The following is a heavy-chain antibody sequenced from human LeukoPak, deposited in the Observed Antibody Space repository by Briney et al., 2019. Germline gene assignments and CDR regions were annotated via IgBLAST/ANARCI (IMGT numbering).Heavy chain of an antibody. CDR2: INQIGNT. D-gene: IGHD3-16*01. CDR3: ARIRRPLRGYFDH. J-gene: IGHJ4*02. Sequence: SETLSLTCYLYGGSFSGYYWSWIRQSPGKGLEWIGEINQIGNTNYIPSLKSRLTISIDTSNNQFSLNLASVTAADTGVYYCARIRRPLRGYFDHWGQGTLVT. CDR1: GGSFSGYY. V-gene: IGHV4-34*01.